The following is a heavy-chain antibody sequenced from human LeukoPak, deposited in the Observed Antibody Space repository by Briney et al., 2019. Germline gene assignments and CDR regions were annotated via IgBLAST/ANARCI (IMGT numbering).Heavy chain of an antibody. CDR3: AKDATTLYSNALDY. J-gene: IGHJ4*02. D-gene: IGHD4-11*01. Sequence: GGSLRLSCAASGFTFDDYAMHWVRQAPGKGLEWVSLISWDGGSTYYADSVKGRFTISRDNSKNTLYLQMNSLRAEDTAVYYCAKDATTLYSNALDYWGQGTLVTVSS. CDR1: GFTFDDYA. CDR2: ISWDGGST. V-gene: IGHV3-43D*03.